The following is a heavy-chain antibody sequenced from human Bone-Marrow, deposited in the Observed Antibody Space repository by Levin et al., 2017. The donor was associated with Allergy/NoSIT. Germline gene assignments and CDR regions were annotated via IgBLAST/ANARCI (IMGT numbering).Heavy chain of an antibody. CDR3: ARGLVRDYGDYHPFGS. CDR1: GGTFRNSV. Sequence: SVKVSCKASGGTFRNSVISWVRQAPGHGLEWMGGLIPIFGSPIYARRFRSRLTISADNSTTTAYMELSNLRSDDTAVYFCARGLVRDYGDYHPFGSWGQGTLVTVSS. D-gene: IGHD4-17*01. J-gene: IGHJ4*02. CDR2: LIPIFGSP. V-gene: IGHV1-69*06.